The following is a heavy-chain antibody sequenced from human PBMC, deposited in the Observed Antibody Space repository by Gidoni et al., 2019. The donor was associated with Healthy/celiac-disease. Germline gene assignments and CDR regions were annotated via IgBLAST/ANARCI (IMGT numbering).Heavy chain of an antibody. Sequence: EVQLLESGGGLVQPGGSLRLSCAASGFTFSSYAMSWVRQAPGKGLEWVSAISGSGGSTYYEDSVKGRFTISRDNSKNTLYLQMNSLRAEDTAVYYCAKDQWYGGERPPDAFDIWGQGTMVTVSS. CDR3: AKDQWYGGERPPDAFDI. CDR1: GFTFSSYA. CDR2: ISGSGGST. D-gene: IGHD4-17*01. J-gene: IGHJ3*02. V-gene: IGHV3-23*01.